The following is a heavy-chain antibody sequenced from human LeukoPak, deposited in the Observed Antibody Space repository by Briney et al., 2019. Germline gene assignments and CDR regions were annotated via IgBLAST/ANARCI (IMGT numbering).Heavy chain of an antibody. D-gene: IGHD6-13*01. J-gene: IGHJ5*02. CDR3: ARSAVGWFDP. CDR2: IYYSGST. CDR1: GGSVSSGSYY. Sequence: SETLSLTCTVSGGSVSSGSYYRSWIRQPPGKGLEWIGYIYYSGSTNYNPSLKSRVTISVDTSKNQFSLKLSSVTAADTAVYYCARSAVGWFDPWGQGTLVTVSS. V-gene: IGHV4-61*01.